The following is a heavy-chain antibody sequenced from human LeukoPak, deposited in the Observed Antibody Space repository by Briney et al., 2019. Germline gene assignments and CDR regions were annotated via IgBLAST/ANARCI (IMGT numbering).Heavy chain of an antibody. Sequence: GSLRLSCAASGFTVSSNYMSWVRQAPGKGLEWVSVIYSGGSTYYADSVKGRFTISRDNSKNTLYLRMNSLRAEDSAVYYCARDPALSGYFDYWGQGTLVTVSS. V-gene: IGHV3-53*01. CDR1: GFTVSSNY. D-gene: IGHD3-16*02. CDR3: ARDPALSGYFDY. CDR2: IYSGGST. J-gene: IGHJ4*02.